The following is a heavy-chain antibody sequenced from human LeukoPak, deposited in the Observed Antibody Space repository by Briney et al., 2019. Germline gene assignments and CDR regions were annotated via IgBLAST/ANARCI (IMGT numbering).Heavy chain of an antibody. D-gene: IGHD5-18*01. CDR3: ARDPWVREYSYGPFDS. Sequence: GGSLRLSCAASGFTFSSYAMHWVRQAPGKGLEYVSAISSTGRGTYYANSVKGRFTISRDNSKNTLYLQLGSLTDEDMAVYYCARDPWVREYSYGPFDSWGQGTLVTVSS. V-gene: IGHV3-64*01. J-gene: IGHJ4*02. CDR2: ISSTGRGT. CDR1: GFTFSSYA.